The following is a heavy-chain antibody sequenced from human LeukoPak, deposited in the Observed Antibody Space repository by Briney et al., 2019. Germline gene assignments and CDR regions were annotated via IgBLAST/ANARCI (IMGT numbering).Heavy chain of an antibody. D-gene: IGHD5-24*01. J-gene: IGHJ4*02. CDR3: ARDGYNGGLPDY. Sequence: PGGSLRLSCAASGFTFSRYWMHWVRQAPGKGLMWVSRISPDGSTTLYADSVKGRFTISRDNSKNTLYLQMNSLRAEDTAVYYCARDGYNGGLPDYWGQGTLVTVSS. V-gene: IGHV3-74*03. CDR2: ISPDGSTT. CDR1: GFTFSRYW.